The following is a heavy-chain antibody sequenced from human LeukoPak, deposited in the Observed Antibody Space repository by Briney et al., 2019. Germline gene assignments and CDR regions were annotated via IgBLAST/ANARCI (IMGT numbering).Heavy chain of an antibody. CDR1: GGSLSGYY. J-gene: IGHJ3*02. CDR2: INHSGST. D-gene: IGHD1-26*01. Sequence: SETLSLTCAVYGGSLSGYYWSWIRQPPGKGLEWIGEINHSGSTNYNPSLKTRVTISVDTSKNQFSLTLSSVAAADTAVYCCARRGSMGGSFVGGFDIWGQGTMVTVSS. CDR3: ARRGSMGGSFVGGFDI. V-gene: IGHV4-34*01.